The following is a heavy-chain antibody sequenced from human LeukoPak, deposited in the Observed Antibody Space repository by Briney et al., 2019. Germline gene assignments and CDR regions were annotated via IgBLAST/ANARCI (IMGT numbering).Heavy chain of an antibody. Sequence: PSETLSLTCTVSGDTISNYYWSWIRQPPEKGLEWIGYIYYSGSTNYNPSLKSRVTISVTSKNQFSLKLNSVTAADTAVYYCARYRNEALFAFDIWGQGTVVTVSS. CDR1: GDTISNYY. J-gene: IGHJ3*02. D-gene: IGHD1-14*01. CDR3: ARYRNEALFAFDI. CDR2: IYYSGST. V-gene: IGHV4-59*01.